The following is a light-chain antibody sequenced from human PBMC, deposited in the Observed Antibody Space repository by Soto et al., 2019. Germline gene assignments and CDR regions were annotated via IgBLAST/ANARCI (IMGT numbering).Light chain of an antibody. CDR3: SSYAGSNNLV. J-gene: IGLJ3*02. V-gene: IGLV2-8*01. Sequence: QSALTQPPSASGSPGQSVTISCTGTSSDVGGYNYVSWYQQHPGKAPKLMIYEVIKRPSGVPDRFSGSKSGNTASLAVSGLQAEDEDDYYCSSYAGSNNLVFGGGTQLTVL. CDR2: EVI. CDR1: SSDVGGYNY.